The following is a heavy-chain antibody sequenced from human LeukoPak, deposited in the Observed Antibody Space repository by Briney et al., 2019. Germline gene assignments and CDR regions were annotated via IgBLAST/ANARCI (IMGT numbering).Heavy chain of an antibody. CDR2: IYYSGST. Sequence: PSETLSLTCTVSSGSISSYYWSWIRQPPGKGLEWIGYIYYSGSTDYNPSLKSRVTISIDTSRHQFSLKPSSVTAADTAVYYCASSDTALHYFDYWGQEPWSPSPQ. CDR3: ASSDTALHYFDY. CDR1: SGSISSYY. J-gene: IGHJ4*01. V-gene: IGHV4-59*01. D-gene: IGHD5-18*01.